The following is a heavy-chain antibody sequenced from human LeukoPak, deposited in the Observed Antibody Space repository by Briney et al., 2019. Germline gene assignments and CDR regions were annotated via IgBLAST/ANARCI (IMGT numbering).Heavy chain of an antibody. CDR1: GFTFSIYA. D-gene: IGHD1-26*01. CDR3: ARVPSGSYYSFDL. CDR2: ISYDGSNK. J-gene: IGHJ2*01. V-gene: IGHV3-30*04. Sequence: GGSLRLSCAASGFTFSIYAMHWVRQAPGKGLEWVAVISYDGSNKYYADSVKGRFTISRDNSKNTLYLQMNSLRAEDTAVYYCARVPSGSYYSFDLWGRGTLVTVSS.